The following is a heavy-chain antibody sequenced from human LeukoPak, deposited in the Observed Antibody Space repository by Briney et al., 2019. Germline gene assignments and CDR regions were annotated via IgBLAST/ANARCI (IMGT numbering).Heavy chain of an antibody. CDR1: GFAFSSYN. D-gene: IGHD6-13*01. CDR2: VTSSSSYT. V-gene: IGHV3-21*01. CDR3: ARGIMGSSWYYFDY. Sequence: GGSLGLSCAASGFAFSSYNMNWGRQAPGKGVGWVSSVTSSSSYTYYTDSVKGRFTISRDNYKNSLYLQMNSLRAEDTAVYYCARGIMGSSWYYFDYWGQGTLVTVSS. J-gene: IGHJ4*02.